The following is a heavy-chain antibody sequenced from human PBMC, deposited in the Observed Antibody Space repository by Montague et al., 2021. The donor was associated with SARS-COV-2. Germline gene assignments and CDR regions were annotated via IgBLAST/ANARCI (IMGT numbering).Heavy chain of an antibody. V-gene: IGHV4-61*02. J-gene: IGHJ4*02. D-gene: IGHD3-9*01. CDR1: GGSISSGSYY. Sequence: TLSLTCTVSGGSISSGSYYWNWIRQPAGKGLEWIGRIYTSGSTNYNPSLKSRVTISVNTSKNQFSLKLSSVTAADTAVYYCARESLHLTGYYNDYFDSWGQGTLVTVSS. CDR3: ARESLHLTGYYNDYFDS. CDR2: IYTSGST.